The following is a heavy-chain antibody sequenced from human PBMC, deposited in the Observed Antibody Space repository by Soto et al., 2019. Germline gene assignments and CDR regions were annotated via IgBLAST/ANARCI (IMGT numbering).Heavy chain of an antibody. J-gene: IGHJ3*02. CDR3: ARYIVVVTATYAFDI. CDR1: GFTFSSYA. V-gene: IGHV3-30-3*01. D-gene: IGHD2-21*02. CDR2: ISYDGSNK. Sequence: QVQLVESGGGVVQPGRSLRLSCAASGFTFSSYAMHWVRQAPGKGLEWVAVISYDGSNKYYAYSLKGRFTSSRDNPKNTLYLQMNSMRAEDTAVYYCARYIVVVTATYAFDIWGQGTMVTVSS.